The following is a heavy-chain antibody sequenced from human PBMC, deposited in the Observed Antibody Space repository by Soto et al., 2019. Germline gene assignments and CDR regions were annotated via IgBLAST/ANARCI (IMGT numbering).Heavy chain of an antibody. CDR1: GFAFSIYA. J-gene: IGHJ4*02. CDR2: MSHDGINR. CDR3: ARSSGVPTPDFDY. V-gene: IGHV3-30-3*01. D-gene: IGHD3-10*01. Sequence: QVLLVESGGGVVQPGRSLRLSCAGSGFAFSIYAMHWVRQAPGKGLEWVAVMSHDGINRYYADAVKGRFTISRDNSKNTVYLEVNSPRAEDTAVYFCARSSGVPTPDFDYWGQGTLVTVSS.